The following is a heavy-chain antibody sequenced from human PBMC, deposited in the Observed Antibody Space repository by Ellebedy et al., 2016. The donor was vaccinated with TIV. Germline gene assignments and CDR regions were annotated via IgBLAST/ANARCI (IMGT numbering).Heavy chain of an antibody. V-gene: IGHV3-74*01. CDR2: IHCDGRTT. J-gene: IGHJ4*02. CDR1: GFTFSDHS. CDR3: VRDQMGSSYPFDY. D-gene: IGHD5-24*01. Sequence: GESLKISXAASGFTFSDHSMHWVRQAPGKGLVWVSRIHCDGRTTSYADSVKGRFTISRDSAKNMLYLQMNSLRAEDTAVFYCVRDQMGSSYPFDYWGQGTLVTVSP.